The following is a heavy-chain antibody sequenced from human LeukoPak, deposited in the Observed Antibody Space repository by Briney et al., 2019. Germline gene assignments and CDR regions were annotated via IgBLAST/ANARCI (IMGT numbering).Heavy chain of an antibody. V-gene: IGHV3-30*09. J-gene: IGHJ4*02. CDR2: ISNDGSIK. CDR1: GFXFSSYH. Sequence: GGSLRLSCAASGFXFSSYHVHWVRQPPGKGLEWVAVISNDGSIKSYADSVKGRFAISRDNSMNTLSLQMNSLRPEDTAVYYCAREGFSSGYAGIFDYWGQGTLVSVSS. CDR3: AREGFSSGYAGIFDY. D-gene: IGHD2-2*01.